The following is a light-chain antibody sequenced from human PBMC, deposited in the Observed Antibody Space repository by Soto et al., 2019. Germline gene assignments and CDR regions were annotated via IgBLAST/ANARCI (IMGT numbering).Light chain of an antibody. Sequence: IQMTQAPSTLSASVGDRVPITCRASQSIKNWMAWYQQKPGKAPKLLVYDASTLQSGVASRFSGSGSGTEFTLIISGLQPDDSATYYCQQYTNTNNPWMFGQGT. CDR2: DAS. J-gene: IGKJ2*01. CDR3: QQYTNTNNPWM. V-gene: IGKV1-5*01. CDR1: QSIKNW.